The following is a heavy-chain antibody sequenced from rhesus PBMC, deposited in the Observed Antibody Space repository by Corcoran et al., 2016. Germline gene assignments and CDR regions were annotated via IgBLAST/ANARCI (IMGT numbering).Heavy chain of an antibody. CDR2: INGNSGST. CDR3: AIDGVTMIVVINNRVDV. Sequence: QLQLQESGPGLVMPSETLSLTCTVYGASISSYRWSWIRQPPGKVLEWIGEINGNSGSTNYNPYLKSRVTISRDTSKNQFSLKLSSVTAADTAVYYCAIDGVTMIVVINNRVDVWGPGVLVTVSS. V-gene: IGHV4-80*01. D-gene: IGHD3-28*01. CDR1: GASISSYR. J-gene: IGHJ5-1*01.